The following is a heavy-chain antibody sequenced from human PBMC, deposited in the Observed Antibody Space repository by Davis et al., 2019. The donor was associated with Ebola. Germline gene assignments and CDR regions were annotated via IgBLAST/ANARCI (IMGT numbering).Heavy chain of an antibody. J-gene: IGHJ1*01. V-gene: IGHV1-2*06. CDR3: ARLKYYYDSRGYNSDEYFQH. CDR2: INPNSGGT. Sequence: AASVKVSCKASGYTFTGYYMHWVRQAPGQGLEWMGRINPNSGGTNYAQKFQGRVTMTRDTSISTAYMELSRLRSDDTAMYYCARLKYYYDSRGYNSDEYFQHWGQGTLVTVSS. D-gene: IGHD3-22*01. CDR1: GYTFTGYY.